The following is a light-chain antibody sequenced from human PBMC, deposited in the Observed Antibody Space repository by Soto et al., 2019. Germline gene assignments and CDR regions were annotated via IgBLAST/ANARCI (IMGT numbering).Light chain of an antibody. CDR2: AAS. Sequence: DIQMTQSPSSLSASVGDRVTITCRATQSITSYLNWYQQKPGKAPKLLIYAASSLQSGGQSRFSGGGSGTDFTLTISSLQPEDFATYYCQQSDTIPWTFGQGTKVEIK. V-gene: IGKV1-39*01. CDR3: QQSDTIPWT. CDR1: QSITSY. J-gene: IGKJ1*01.